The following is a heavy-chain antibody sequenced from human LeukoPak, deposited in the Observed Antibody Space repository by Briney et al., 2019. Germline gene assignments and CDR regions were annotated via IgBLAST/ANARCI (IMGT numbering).Heavy chain of an antibody. Sequence: ASVKVSCKASGYTFTGYYMHWVRQAPGQGLEWMGWINPNSGGTNYAQKFQGRVTMTRDTSISTAYMELSSLRSEDTAVYYCARGRRDPYYYDSSGYKYWGQGTLVTVSS. CDR1: GYTFTGYY. J-gene: IGHJ4*02. CDR2: INPNSGGT. D-gene: IGHD3-22*01. CDR3: ARGRRDPYYYDSSGYKY. V-gene: IGHV1-2*02.